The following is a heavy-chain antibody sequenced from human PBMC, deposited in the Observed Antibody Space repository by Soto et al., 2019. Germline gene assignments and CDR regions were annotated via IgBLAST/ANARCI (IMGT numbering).Heavy chain of an antibody. J-gene: IGHJ4*02. D-gene: IGHD6-13*01. CDR1: GASVSNGDYY. CDR2: IHYSGPP. Sequence: SETLSLTCSVSGASVSNGDYYWTWVRQRPGRDLEWIGVIHYSGPPLYTPSLRSRVTISVDTSKNHFSLNVTSRTAADTAVYFCARMTDGNSRHYLDDWGQGSPVTVSS. CDR3: ARMTDGNSRHYLDD. V-gene: IGHV4-30-4*08.